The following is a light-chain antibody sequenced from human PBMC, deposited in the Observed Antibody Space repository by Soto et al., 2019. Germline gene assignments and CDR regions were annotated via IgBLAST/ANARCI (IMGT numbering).Light chain of an antibody. V-gene: IGKV1-9*01. Sequence: DIQLTQSPSFLSASVGDRVTITCRASQGISSYLAWYQQKPGKAPKLLIYAASTLQSGVPSRFSGSGSGTDFTLTINSLQPEDFATYYCQQTYSAPYTFGQGTKVDIK. J-gene: IGKJ2*01. CDR1: QGISSY. CDR2: AAS. CDR3: QQTYSAPYT.